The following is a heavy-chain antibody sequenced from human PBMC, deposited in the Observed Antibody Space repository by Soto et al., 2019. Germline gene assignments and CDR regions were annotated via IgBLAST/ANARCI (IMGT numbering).Heavy chain of an antibody. J-gene: IGHJ4*02. Sequence: SETLSLTCTVSGGSISSYYWSWIRQPPGKGLEWIGYIYYSGSTNYNPSLKSRVTISVDTSKNQFSLKLSSVTAADTAVYYCARHGKDITIFGVGNGGYFDYWGQGTLVTVSS. CDR3: ARHGKDITIFGVGNGGYFDY. D-gene: IGHD3-3*01. CDR2: IYYSGST. V-gene: IGHV4-59*08. CDR1: GGSISSYY.